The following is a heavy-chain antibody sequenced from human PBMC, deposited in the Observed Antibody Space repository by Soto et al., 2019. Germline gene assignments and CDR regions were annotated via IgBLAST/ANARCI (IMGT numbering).Heavy chain of an antibody. CDR1: GGTFSSYT. J-gene: IGHJ6*02. CDR3: AREFGAYGSWSQLYYYYGMDV. CDR2: IIPILGIA. D-gene: IGHD3-10*01. Sequence: QVQLVQSGAEVKKPGSSVKVSCKASGGTFSSYTISWVRQAPGQGLEWMGRIIPILGIANYAQKFQGRVTITADKSTSTACMELSSLGSEDTAVYYCAREFGAYGSWSQLYYYYGMDVWGQGATVTVSS. V-gene: IGHV1-69*08.